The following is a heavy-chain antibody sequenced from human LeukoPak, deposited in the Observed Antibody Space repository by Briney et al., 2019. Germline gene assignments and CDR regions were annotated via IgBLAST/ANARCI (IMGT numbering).Heavy chain of an antibody. CDR1: GFTFSNYA. CDR2: ITGSGGNT. J-gene: IGHJ4*02. Sequence: GGSLRLPCAASGFTFSNYAMSWVRQAPGKGLEWVSAITGSGGNTYYADSVKGRFTISRDNSKNTVFLQMNSLRAEDTAVYYCAIWGDYDVLTGYYVSDYWGQGTLVTVSS. V-gene: IGHV3-23*01. D-gene: IGHD3-9*01. CDR3: AIWGDYDVLTGYYVSDY.